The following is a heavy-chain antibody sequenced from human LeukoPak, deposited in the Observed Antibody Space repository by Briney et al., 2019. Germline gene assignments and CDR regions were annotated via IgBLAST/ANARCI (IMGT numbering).Heavy chain of an antibody. CDR1: GYTFTSYG. J-gene: IGHJ4*02. D-gene: IGHD2-15*01. V-gene: IGHV1-18*01. Sequence: ASVKVSCKASGYTFTSYGISWVRQTPGQGLEWMGWISANNGNTNYAQKFQGRVTMTTDTSTGTAYMELRSLRSDDTAVYYCARDLFHGHCGGLSCFLLDYWGQGTLVAVSS. CDR2: ISANNGNT. CDR3: ARDLFHGHCGGLSCFLLDY.